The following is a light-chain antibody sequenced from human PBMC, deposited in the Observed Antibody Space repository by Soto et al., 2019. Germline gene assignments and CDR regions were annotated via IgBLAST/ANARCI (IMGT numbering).Light chain of an antibody. J-gene: IGKJ1*01. CDR3: QQYLITPWT. V-gene: IGKV3-20*01. CDR1: ESVDSIF. Sequence: ELALTQSPATLSLSPGDRATLSCRASESVDSIFLAWYQQKPGQAPRLLISGASTRATDMPGRFSGSGSGTDFTLTIGRLEPEDFAVYYCQQYLITPWTFGKGTKWIS. CDR2: GAS.